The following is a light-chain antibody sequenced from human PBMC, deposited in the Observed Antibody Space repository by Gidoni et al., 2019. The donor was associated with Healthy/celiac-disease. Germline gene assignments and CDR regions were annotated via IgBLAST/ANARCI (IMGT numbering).Light chain of an antibody. CDR2: KAS. Sequence: DIQVTQSTSTMSASVGDRVTITCRASQSISNCLAWYQQEPGKAPKLLLYKASSLERGVPSRFSGSGSGTEFTLTISSLQPDDFSTYYCQQYNSYSALTFGGGTKVEIK. V-gene: IGKV1-5*03. CDR3: QQYNSYSALT. CDR1: QSISNC. J-gene: IGKJ4*01.